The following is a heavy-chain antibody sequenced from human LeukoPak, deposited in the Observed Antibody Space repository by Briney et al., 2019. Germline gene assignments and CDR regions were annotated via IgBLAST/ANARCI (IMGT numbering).Heavy chain of an antibody. J-gene: IGHJ4*02. CDR2: INHSGST. CDR1: GGSLSGYY. V-gene: IGHV4-34*01. D-gene: IGHD3-3*01. CDR3: ARSHSPRHSLAIFGVVKSSRGYYFDY. Sequence: SETLSLTCAVYGGSLSGYYWSWIRQPPEKGLEWIGEINHSGSTNCNPSLKSRVTMSVVTSKNQLSLKLSSVTAADTAVYYCARSHSPRHSLAIFGVVKSSRGYYFDYWGQGTLATVSS.